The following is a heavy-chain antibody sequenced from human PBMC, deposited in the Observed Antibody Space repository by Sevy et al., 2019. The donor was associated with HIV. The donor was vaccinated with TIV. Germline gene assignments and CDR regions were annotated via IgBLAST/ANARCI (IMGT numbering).Heavy chain of an antibody. J-gene: IGHJ4*02. Sequence: GGSLRLSCAASGFTFSNAWMSWVRQAPGKGLEWVGRIKSKSDGETTDYAAPMKGRFSISRDDSKNTLYLQMNSLKTEDTAVYYCTTGPDYGGNFGYWGQGTLVTVSS. CDR2: IKSKSDGETT. CDR3: TTGPDYGGNFGY. D-gene: IGHD4-17*01. CDR1: GFTFSNAW. V-gene: IGHV3-15*01.